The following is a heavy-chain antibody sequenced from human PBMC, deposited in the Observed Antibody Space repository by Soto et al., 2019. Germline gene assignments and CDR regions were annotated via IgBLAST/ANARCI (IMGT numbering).Heavy chain of an antibody. CDR2: INPNGGGT. J-gene: IGHJ4*02. D-gene: IGHD3-16*02. V-gene: IGHV1-2*02. CDR1: GYIFTGYF. Sequence: QVQLVQSGAEVKKPGASVKVSCKTSGYIFTGYFIHWVRQAPGQGLEWMGWINPNGGGTHYAQKFQGRVLMTMDTSIATVYMDVSVLRSDDTAVYFCARGHGVIDSQFDFWGQGTRVTVSS. CDR3: ARGHGVIDSQFDF.